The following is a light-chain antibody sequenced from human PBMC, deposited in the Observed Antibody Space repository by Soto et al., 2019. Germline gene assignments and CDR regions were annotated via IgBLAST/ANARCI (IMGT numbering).Light chain of an antibody. J-gene: IGLJ3*02. V-gene: IGLV1-47*01. CDR3: ATWDDSLSGYWV. Sequence: QSVLTQPPSASGTPGQRVTISCSGSSSNIGGNYVYWYQQLPGTAPKLLIYRNNQRPSGVPVRFSGSKSGTSASLAISGLRSEDEDDYYCATWDDSLSGYWVFGGGTKLTVL. CDR1: SSNIGGNY. CDR2: RNN.